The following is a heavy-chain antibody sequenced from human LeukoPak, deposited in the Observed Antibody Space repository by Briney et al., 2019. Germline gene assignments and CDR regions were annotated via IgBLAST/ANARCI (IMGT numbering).Heavy chain of an antibody. CDR2: INHSGST. J-gene: IGHJ4*02. CDR3: ARERRYFDWFPMGLGY. V-gene: IGHV4-34*01. Sequence: SETLSLTCAVYGGSFSGYYWSWIRQPPGKGLEWIGEINHSGSTNYNPSLKSRVTISVDTSKNQFSLKLSSVTAADTAVYYCARERRYFDWFPMGLGYWGQGTLVTVSS. CDR1: GGSFSGYY. D-gene: IGHD3-9*01.